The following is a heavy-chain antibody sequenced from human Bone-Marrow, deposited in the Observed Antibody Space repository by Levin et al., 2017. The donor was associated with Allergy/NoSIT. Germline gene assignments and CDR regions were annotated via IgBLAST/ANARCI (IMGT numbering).Heavy chain of an antibody. CDR3: ARDSHRNSFDY. V-gene: IGHV3-30-3*01. Sequence: PSETLSLTCAASGFTFSSYAMHWVRQAPGKGLEWVAVISYDGSNKYYADSVKGRFTISRDNSKNTLYLQMNSLRAEDTAVYYCARDSHRNSFDYWGQGTLVTVSS. CDR2: ISYDGSNK. J-gene: IGHJ4*02. CDR1: GFTFSSYA.